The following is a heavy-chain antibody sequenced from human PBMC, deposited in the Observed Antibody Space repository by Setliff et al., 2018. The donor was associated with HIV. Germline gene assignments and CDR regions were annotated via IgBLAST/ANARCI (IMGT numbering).Heavy chain of an antibody. CDR3: ARLLPVATGHYYMDV. J-gene: IGHJ6*03. CDR1: DDSLSSSNYY. V-gene: IGHV4-39*01. D-gene: IGHD2-8*02. Sequence: PSETLSFTCSVSDDSLSSSNYYWGWVRQPPGKGLEWIAMIYYSGTTYYSPSLKSRVTISVDTSMKQLFLRLNYVTAADTAVYYCARLLPVATGHYYMDVWGKGTTVTVSS. CDR2: IYYSGTT.